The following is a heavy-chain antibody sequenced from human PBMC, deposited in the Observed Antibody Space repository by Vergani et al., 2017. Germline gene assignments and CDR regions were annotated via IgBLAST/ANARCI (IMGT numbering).Heavy chain of an antibody. CDR1: GYTFTGYY. Sequence: QVQLVQSGAEVKKPGASVKVSCAASGYTFTGYYMHWVRQAPGQGLEWMGWINPNSGGTNYAQKFQGRVTMARDTSISTAYMELSRLRSDDTSVYYWAGEWAYYDLWSGYYPRGYYLDYWGQGTLVTVSS. CDR2: INPNSGGT. CDR3: AGEWAYYDLWSGYYPRGYYLDY. D-gene: IGHD3-3*01. V-gene: IGHV1-2*02. J-gene: IGHJ4*02.